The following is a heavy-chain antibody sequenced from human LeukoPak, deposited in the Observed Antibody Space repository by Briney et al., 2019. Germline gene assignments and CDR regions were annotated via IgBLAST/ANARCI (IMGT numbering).Heavy chain of an antibody. D-gene: IGHD2-15*01. J-gene: IGHJ4*02. Sequence: PGGSLRLSCVASGFPFSSYWMTWVRQAPGKGLEWVANIKQDGSAKPYVDSVKGRFTISRDNAKNSLFLQMNSLRAEDTAVYYCARDNGWSADFWGRGTLVTVSS. V-gene: IGHV3-7*03. CDR1: GFPFSSYW. CDR3: ARDNGWSADF. CDR2: IKQDGSAK.